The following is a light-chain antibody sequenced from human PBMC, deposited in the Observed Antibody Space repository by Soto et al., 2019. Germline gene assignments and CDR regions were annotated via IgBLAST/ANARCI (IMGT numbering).Light chain of an antibody. J-gene: IGKJ1*01. CDR1: QTISSW. CDR3: QQYHNLWT. Sequence: DIQMTQSPSTLSASVGDRVTITCRASQTISSWLAWYQQKPGKAPKLLIYKAASLESGVPSRFSGSGSGTEFTLTLSSLPPDDFATYYCQQYHNLWTVGQGTKVDIK. CDR2: KAA. V-gene: IGKV1-5*03.